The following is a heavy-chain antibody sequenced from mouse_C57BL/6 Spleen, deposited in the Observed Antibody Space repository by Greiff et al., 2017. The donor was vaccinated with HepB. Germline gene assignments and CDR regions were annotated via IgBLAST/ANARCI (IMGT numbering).Heavy chain of an antibody. CDR2: IDPSDSYT. D-gene: IGHD1-1*01. CDR1: GYTFTSYW. V-gene: IGHV1-59*01. Sequence: QVQLQQPGAELVRPGTSVKLSCKASGYTFTSYWMHWVKQRPGQGLEWIGVIDPSDSYTNYNQKFKGKATLTVDTSSSTAYMQLSSLTSEDSAVYYCERGGVVAGDWYFDVWGTGTTVTVSS. J-gene: IGHJ1*03. CDR3: ERGGVVAGDWYFDV.